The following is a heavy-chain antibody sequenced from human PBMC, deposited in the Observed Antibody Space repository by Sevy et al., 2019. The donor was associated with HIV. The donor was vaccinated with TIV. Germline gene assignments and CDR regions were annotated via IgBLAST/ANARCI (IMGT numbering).Heavy chain of an antibody. V-gene: IGHV3-21*04. CDR3: AKGFCSGGSCPRDYYYYGLDV. CDR2: ISGRSSYI. J-gene: IGHJ6*02. CDR1: GFTFSDYY. Sequence: GGSLRLSCAASGFTFSDYYMNWVRQAPGKGLEWVSSISGRSSYIHYADSVRGRFTICRDNAKNSLYLQMNSLRAEDTAVYYCAKGFCSGGSCPRDYYYYGLDVWGQGTTVTVSS. D-gene: IGHD2-15*01.